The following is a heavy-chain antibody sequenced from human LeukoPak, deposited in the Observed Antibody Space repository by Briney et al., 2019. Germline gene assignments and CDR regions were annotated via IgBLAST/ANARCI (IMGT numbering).Heavy chain of an antibody. J-gene: IGHJ4*02. CDR3: ARGRAYYDSSGYDY. CDR1: GGSIRSYY. CDR2: IYYSGST. Sequence: SETLSLTCTVSGGSIRSYYWSWIRQPPGKGLEWIGYIYYSGSTNYNPSLKSRVTISVDTSKNQFSLKLSSVTAADTAVYYCARGRAYYDSSGYDYWGQGTLVTVSS. D-gene: IGHD3-22*01. V-gene: IGHV4-59*01.